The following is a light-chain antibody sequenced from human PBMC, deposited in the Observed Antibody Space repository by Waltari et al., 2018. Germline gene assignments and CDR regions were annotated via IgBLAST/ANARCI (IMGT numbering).Light chain of an antibody. CDR1: QTIRTTY. V-gene: IGKV3-20*01. CDR2: GAF. J-gene: IGKJ4*01. Sequence: EIVLTQSPGTLSLSPGEGATLSCRTSQTIRTTYLAWYQQKPGQAPTLLIYGAFSRVTGIPDRFTGSGSGTDFSLTISSLEPEDFATYYCQQYDISPLTFGGGTKVEIK. CDR3: QQYDISPLT.